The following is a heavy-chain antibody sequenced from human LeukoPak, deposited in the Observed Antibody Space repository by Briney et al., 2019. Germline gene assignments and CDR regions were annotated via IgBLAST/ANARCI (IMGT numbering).Heavy chain of an antibody. Sequence: ASVKVSCKASGYTFTSYYIHWVRQAPGQGLEWMGIINPSGGSTSYAQKFQGRVTMTRDMSTSTVYMELGSLRSEDTAVYYCARTVVITKLWVQRSSGFFDYWGQGTLVTVSS. V-gene: IGHV1-46*01. D-gene: IGHD3-22*01. CDR3: ARTVVITKLWVQRSSGFFDY. CDR1: GYTFTSYY. J-gene: IGHJ4*02. CDR2: INPSGGST.